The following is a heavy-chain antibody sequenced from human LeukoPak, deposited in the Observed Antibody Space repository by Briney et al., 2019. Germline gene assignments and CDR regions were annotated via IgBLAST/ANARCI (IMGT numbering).Heavy chain of an antibody. CDR2: ISAYNGNT. CDR1: GYTFTSYG. D-gene: IGHD2-2*01. J-gene: IGHJ4*02. Sequence: VASVKVSCKASGYTFTSYGISWVRQAPGQGLEWMGWISAYNGNTSYAQKLQGRVTMTTDTSTSTAYMELRSLRSDDTAVYYCARDLEVVPAAMGFDYWGQGTLVTVSS. V-gene: IGHV1-18*01. CDR3: ARDLEVVPAAMGFDY.